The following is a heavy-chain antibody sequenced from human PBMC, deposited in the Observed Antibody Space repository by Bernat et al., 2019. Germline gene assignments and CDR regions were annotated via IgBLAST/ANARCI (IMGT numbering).Heavy chain of an antibody. CDR3: ARDPYYDFWGGYYTGMTARRHFDY. D-gene: IGHD3-3*01. Sequence: QVQLVESGGGVVQPGRSLRLSCAASGFTFSSYGMHWVRQAPGKGLEWVAVIWYDGSNKYYADSVKGRFTISRDNSKNTLYLQMNSLRAEDTDVYYCARDPYYDFWGGYYTGMTARRHFDYWGQGTLVTVSS. CDR1: GFTFSSYG. J-gene: IGHJ4*02. V-gene: IGHV3-33*01. CDR2: IWYDGSNK.